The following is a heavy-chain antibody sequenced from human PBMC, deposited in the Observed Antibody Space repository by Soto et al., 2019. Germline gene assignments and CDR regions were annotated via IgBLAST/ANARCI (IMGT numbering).Heavy chain of an antibody. J-gene: IGHJ4*02. CDR3: ASRCNHIAVAPRER. CDR2: IIPIMGRA. D-gene: IGHD6-19*01. Sequence: QVQLVQSGAEVKKPGSSVKVSCKASGGTFSSYTISWVRQAPGQGLEWMGRIIPIMGRAKYAQKFQGSVTITADKSTSTAYRELRSLRSEDTAVYYCASRCNHIAVAPRERWGKGTLVTVSS. CDR1: GGTFSSYT. V-gene: IGHV1-69*02.